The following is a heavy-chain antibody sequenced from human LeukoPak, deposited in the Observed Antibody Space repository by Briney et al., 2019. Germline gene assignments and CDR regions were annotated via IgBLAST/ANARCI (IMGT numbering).Heavy chain of an antibody. D-gene: IGHD6-6*01. J-gene: IGHJ4*02. Sequence: PGGSLRLSCAASGFTFSSYGMHWVRQAPGKGLEWVAVISYDGSNKYYADSVKGRFTISRDNSKNTLYLQMDSLRAEDTAVYYCAKNQGSSTYHYFDYWGQGTLVTVSS. CDR3: AKNQGSSTYHYFDY. V-gene: IGHV3-30*18. CDR2: ISYDGSNK. CDR1: GFTFSSYG.